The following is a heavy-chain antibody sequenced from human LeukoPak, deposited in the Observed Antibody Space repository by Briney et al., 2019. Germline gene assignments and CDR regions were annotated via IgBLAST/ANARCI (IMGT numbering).Heavy chain of an antibody. CDR1: GGSVSSDY. Sequence: SETLSLTCIVSGGSVSSDYWSWIRQPPGKGLEWIGYIYHTGNSDYNPSLKSRATISLDTSKNQFSLKLTSVTAADTAVYFCARHPFSSPFDYWGQGTLVTVSS. V-gene: IGHV4-59*08. J-gene: IGHJ4*02. D-gene: IGHD2/OR15-2a*01. CDR2: IYHTGNS. CDR3: ARHPFSSPFDY.